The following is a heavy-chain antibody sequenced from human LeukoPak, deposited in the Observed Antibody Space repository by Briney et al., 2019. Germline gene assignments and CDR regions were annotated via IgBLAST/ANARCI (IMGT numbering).Heavy chain of an antibody. Sequence: SETLSLTCTVSGYSISSGYYWGWIRPPPGKGLEWIGSIYHSGSTYYNPSLKSRVTISVDASKNQFSLKLSSVTAADTAVYYCAIQDYYGSGSYLEYWGQGTLVTVSS. CDR2: IYHSGST. CDR1: GYSISSGYY. D-gene: IGHD3-10*01. V-gene: IGHV4-38-2*02. CDR3: AIQDYYGSGSYLEY. J-gene: IGHJ4*02.